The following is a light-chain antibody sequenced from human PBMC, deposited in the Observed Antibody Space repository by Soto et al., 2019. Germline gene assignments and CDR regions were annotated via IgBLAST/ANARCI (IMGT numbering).Light chain of an antibody. V-gene: IGLV2-11*01. CDR1: SSDVGGYNY. CDR2: DVS. CDR3: CSYAGSYSYV. Sequence: QSVLTQPRSVSGFPGQSVTISCTGTSSDVGGYNYVSWYQQHPGKAPKLMIYDVSKRPSGVPDRFSGSKSGNTASLTISGLQAEDEADYYCCSYAGSYSYVFGTGTELTVL. J-gene: IGLJ1*01.